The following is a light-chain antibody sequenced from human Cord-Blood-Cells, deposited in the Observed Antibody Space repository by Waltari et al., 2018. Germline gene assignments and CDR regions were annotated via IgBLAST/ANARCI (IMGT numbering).Light chain of an antibody. J-gene: IGLJ2*01. CDR1: SSAVGGYNY. V-gene: IGLV2-11*01. CDR3: CSYAGTVV. Sequence: QSALTQPRSVSGSPGQSLTISCTGTSSAVGGYNYVSWYQQPPGKAPKLMIYDVSKRPSGVPDRFSGSKSGNTASLTISGLQAEDEADYYCCSYAGTVVFGGGTKLTVL. CDR2: DVS.